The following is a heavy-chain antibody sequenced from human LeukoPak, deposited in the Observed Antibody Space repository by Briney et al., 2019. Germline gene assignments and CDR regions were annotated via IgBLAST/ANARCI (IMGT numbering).Heavy chain of an antibody. V-gene: IGHV3-23*01. J-gene: IGHJ4*02. D-gene: IGHD3-10*01. CDR2: ISGRGGST. CDR1: GFTFSSYA. Sequence: GGSLRLSCAASGFTFSSYAMSWVRQAPGKGLEWVSAISGRGGSTYYADSVKGRFTICRDNSKNTLYLQMNSLRAEDTAVYYCAKVVSGGSGSYYNPAFDYWGQGTQVTVSS. CDR3: AKVVSGGSGSYYNPAFDY.